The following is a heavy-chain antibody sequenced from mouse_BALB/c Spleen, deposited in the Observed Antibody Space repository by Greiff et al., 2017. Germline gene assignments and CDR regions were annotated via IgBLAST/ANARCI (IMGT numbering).Heavy chain of an antibody. V-gene: IGHV14-3*02. CDR2: IDPANGNT. CDR1: GFNIKDTY. J-gene: IGHJ2*01. D-gene: IGHD2-4*01. CDR3: ARVGLRGGYYFDY. Sequence: EVQLQQSGAELVKPGASVKLSCTASGFNIKDTYMHWVKQRPEQGLEWIGRIDPANGNTKYDPKFQGKATITADTSSNTAYLQLSSLTSEDTAVYYCARVGLRGGYYFDYWGQGTTLTVSS.